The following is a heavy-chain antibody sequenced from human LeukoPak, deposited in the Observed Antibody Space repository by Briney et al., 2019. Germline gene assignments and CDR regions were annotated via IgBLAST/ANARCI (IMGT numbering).Heavy chain of an antibody. V-gene: IGHV4-34*01. CDR2: ISHSGST. D-gene: IGHD3-22*01. J-gene: IGHJ4*02. CDR3: ARLAPVVRYYDSSGSFDY. CDR1: GGSFSGYY. Sequence: SETLSLTCAVYGGSFSGYYWSWIRQPPGKGLEWIGEISHSGSTNYNPSLKSRVTISVDTSKNQFSLKLSSVTAADTAVYYCARLAPVVRYYDSSGSFDYWGQGTLVTVSS.